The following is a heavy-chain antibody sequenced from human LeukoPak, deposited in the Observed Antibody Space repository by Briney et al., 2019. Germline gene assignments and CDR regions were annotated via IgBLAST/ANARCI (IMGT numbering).Heavy chain of an antibody. CDR3: ARGKTTVYCGGDCYAFDY. Sequence: GGSLRLSCAASGFTFSGYWMSWVRQAPGKGLEWVANIKQDGSEKYYVDSVKGRFTISRDNAKNSLYLQMNSLRAEDTAVYYCARGKTTVYCGGDCYAFDYWGQGSLVTVSS. CDR2: IKQDGSEK. J-gene: IGHJ4*02. D-gene: IGHD2-21*02. V-gene: IGHV3-7*03. CDR1: GFTFSGYW.